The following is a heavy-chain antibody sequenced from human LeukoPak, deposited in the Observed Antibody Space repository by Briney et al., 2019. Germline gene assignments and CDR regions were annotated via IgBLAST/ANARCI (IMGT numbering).Heavy chain of an antibody. CDR2: IETDGSST. CDR1: GFTFRSYW. Sequence: GGPLRLSCEASGFTFRSYWMHWVRQAPGKGLMWVSRIETDGSSTNYADSVKGRFTISRDNARNTVYLQMNSLRADDTAVYYCARDPSSWNGFFDSWGQGTLVTVSS. V-gene: IGHV3-74*01. D-gene: IGHD6-13*01. CDR3: ARDPSSWNGFFDS. J-gene: IGHJ4*02.